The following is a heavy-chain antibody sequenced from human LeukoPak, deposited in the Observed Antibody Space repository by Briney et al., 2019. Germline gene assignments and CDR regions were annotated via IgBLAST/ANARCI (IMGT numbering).Heavy chain of an antibody. D-gene: IGHD1-26*01. CDR3: ARIYSGSPRDY. Sequence: PSETLSLTCTVSGGSISSSSYYWGWIRQPPGKGLEWIGSIYYSGSTYYNPSLKSRVTISVDTSKNQFSLKLSSVTAADTAVYYCARIYSGSPRDYWGQGTLVTVSS. CDR2: IYYSGST. V-gene: IGHV4-39*07. J-gene: IGHJ4*02. CDR1: GGSISSSSYY.